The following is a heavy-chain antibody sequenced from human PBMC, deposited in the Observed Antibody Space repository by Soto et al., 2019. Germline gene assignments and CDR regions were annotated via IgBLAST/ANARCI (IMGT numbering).Heavy chain of an antibody. V-gene: IGHV4-31*03. CDR3: ARSSPVVTAP. CDR2: IYYSGST. CDR1: GGSISSGGYY. Sequence: QVQLQESGPGLVKPSQTLSLTCTVSGGSISSGGYYWSWIRQHPGKGLEWIGYIYYSGSTYYNPSLRSRSTTSVATSKSQSPLTPSSVTAADPAVYYCARSSPVVTAPWGQGTLVTVSS. J-gene: IGHJ5*02. D-gene: IGHD2-21*02.